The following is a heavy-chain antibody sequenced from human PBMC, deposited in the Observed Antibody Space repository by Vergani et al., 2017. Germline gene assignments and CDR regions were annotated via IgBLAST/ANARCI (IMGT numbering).Heavy chain of an antibody. D-gene: IGHD3-22*01. J-gene: IGHJ5*02. CDR1: GFTFDDYG. CDR2: INWNGGST. CDR3: ARDRPXRPHYYDSSGYYNH. Sequence: EVQLVESGGGVVRPGGSLRLSCAASGFTFDDYGMSWVRQAPGKGLEWVSGINWNGGSTGYADSVKGRFTISRDNAKNSLYLQMNSLRAEDTALYYCARDRPXRPHYYDSSGYYNHWGQGTLVTVSS. V-gene: IGHV3-20*04.